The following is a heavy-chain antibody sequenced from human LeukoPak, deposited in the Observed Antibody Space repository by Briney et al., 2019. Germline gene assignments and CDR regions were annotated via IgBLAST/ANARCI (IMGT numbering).Heavy chain of an antibody. CDR1: GFTFSSYP. CDR3: ARGSSSWYYFDY. CDR2: ISTSSSYI. D-gene: IGHD6-13*01. V-gene: IGHV3-21*01. J-gene: IGHJ4*02. Sequence: GGSLRLSCAASGFTFSSYPMNWVRQAPGKGLEWVSFISTSSSYIYYADSVKSRFTISRDNAKNSLYLQINSLRAEDTAVYYCARGSSSWYYFDYWGQGTLVTVSS.